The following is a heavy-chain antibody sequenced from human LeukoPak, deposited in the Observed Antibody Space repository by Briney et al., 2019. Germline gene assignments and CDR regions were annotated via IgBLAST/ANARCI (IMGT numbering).Heavy chain of an antibody. CDR3: ARDTHCSSTSCYLGRFDY. Sequence: PGGSLRLSCAASGFTFSSYEMNWVRQAPGKGLEWVSYISSSGSTIYYADSVKGRFAISRDNAKNSLYLQMNSLRAEDTAVYYCARDTHCSSTSCYLGRFDYWGQGTLVTVSS. J-gene: IGHJ4*02. CDR1: GFTFSSYE. V-gene: IGHV3-48*03. D-gene: IGHD2-2*01. CDR2: ISSSGSTI.